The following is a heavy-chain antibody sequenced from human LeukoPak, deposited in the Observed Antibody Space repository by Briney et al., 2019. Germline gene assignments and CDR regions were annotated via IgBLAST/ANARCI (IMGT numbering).Heavy chain of an antibody. CDR3: ARDIEAAGLFLDY. J-gene: IGHJ4*02. CDR1: GFTFSSYW. V-gene: IGHV3-7*01. Sequence: GGSLRLSCAASGFTFSSYWMSRVRQAPGKGLEWVANVKYDGSEKYYVDSVKGRFTISRDNAKNSLYPQMNSLRAEDTAVYYCARDIEAAGLFLDYWGQGTLVTVSS. D-gene: IGHD6-13*01. CDR2: VKYDGSEK.